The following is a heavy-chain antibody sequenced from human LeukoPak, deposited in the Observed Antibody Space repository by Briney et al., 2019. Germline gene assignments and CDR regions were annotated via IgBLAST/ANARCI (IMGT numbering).Heavy chain of an antibody. Sequence: SETLSLTCAVYGESITAYYWTWIRQPPGKRLEWIGEVRHSGSTNYNPSLKSRVTMSVDMSKNQFSLKLNSVTAADTAVYYCARAKGVATRDYYYYYMDVWGKGTTVTVSS. V-gene: IGHV4-34*10. CDR1: GESITAYY. D-gene: IGHD5-12*01. J-gene: IGHJ6*03. CDR2: VRHSGST. CDR3: ARAKGVATRDYYYYYMDV.